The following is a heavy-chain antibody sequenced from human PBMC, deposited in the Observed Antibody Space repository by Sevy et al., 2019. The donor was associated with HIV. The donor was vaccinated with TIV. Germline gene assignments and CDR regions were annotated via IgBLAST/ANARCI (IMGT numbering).Heavy chain of an antibody. V-gene: IGHV3-30*02. CDR1: GFTFTSYG. Sequence: GGSLRLSCAASGFTFTSYGIHWVRQAPGKGLECVAKISFDEKYKYYAESLKGRFTISRDISKNTVFLEMNSLRPDETGVYYCAKVLGFGSGYDYAFDFWGQGTMVTVSS. J-gene: IGHJ3*01. CDR2: ISFDEKYK. CDR3: AKVLGFGSGYDYAFDF. D-gene: IGHD5-12*01.